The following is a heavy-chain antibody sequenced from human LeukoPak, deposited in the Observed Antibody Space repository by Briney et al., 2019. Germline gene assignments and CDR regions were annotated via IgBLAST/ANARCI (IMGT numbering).Heavy chain of an antibody. CDR1: GFTFSNYA. V-gene: IGHV3-23*01. J-gene: IGHJ6*04. CDR2: ISGGDTT. Sequence: PGGSLRLACAASGFTFSNYAMSWVRQAPGKGLEWVSFISGGDTTFYADSVKGRFTISRDNSKNTLYLQMNSLRAEDTAVYYCAKVIKDSNYGPMDVWGKGTTVTISS. D-gene: IGHD4-11*01. CDR3: AKVIKDSNYGPMDV.